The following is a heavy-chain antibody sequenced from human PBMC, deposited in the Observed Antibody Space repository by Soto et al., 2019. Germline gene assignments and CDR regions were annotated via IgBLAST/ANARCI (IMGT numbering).Heavy chain of an antibody. V-gene: IGHV1-18*01. Sequence: QVQLVQSGAEVKKPGASVKVSCKASGYTFTSYGINWVRHAPGQGLEWMGWISTYNGNTNFAQNLQGRVTMTTDTSTRTPYIELRSLRSDDKAVYYCAPECSNHRLSWGQGDLVTAAS. CDR3: APECSNHRLS. J-gene: IGHJ5*02. CDR1: GYTFTSYG. CDR2: ISTYNGNT. D-gene: IGHD3-16*01.